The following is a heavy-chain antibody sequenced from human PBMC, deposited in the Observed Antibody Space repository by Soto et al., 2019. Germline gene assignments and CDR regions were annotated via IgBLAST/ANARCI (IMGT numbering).Heavy chain of an antibody. CDR3: ARGPRGSRGANWFDP. V-gene: IGHV4-34*01. J-gene: IGHJ5*02. D-gene: IGHD1-26*01. Sequence: QVQLQQWGAGLLKLSETLSLTCAVYGGSFSGYYWSWIRQPPGKGLEWIGEINHSGSTNYNPSLKSRVTISVDTSKNQFSLKLSSVTAADTAVYYCARGPRGSRGANWFDPWGQGTLVTVSS. CDR2: INHSGST. CDR1: GGSFSGYY.